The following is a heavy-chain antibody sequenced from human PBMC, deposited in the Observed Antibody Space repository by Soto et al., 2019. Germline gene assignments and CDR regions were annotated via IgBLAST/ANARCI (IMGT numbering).Heavy chain of an antibody. CDR2: ISSSSSTI. D-gene: IGHD1-26*01. CDR1: GFTFSSYS. CDR3: ARVSGSYPSPFGLDV. V-gene: IGHV3-48*02. Sequence: PGGSLRLSCAASGFTFSSYSMNWVRQAPGKGLEWVSYISSSSSTIYYADSVKGRFTISRDNAKNSLSLQMNSLRDEDTAVYYCARVSGSYPSPFGLDVWGQGTTVTVSS. J-gene: IGHJ6*02.